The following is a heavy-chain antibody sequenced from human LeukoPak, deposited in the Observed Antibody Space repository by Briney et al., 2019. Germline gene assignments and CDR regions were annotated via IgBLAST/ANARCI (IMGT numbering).Heavy chain of an antibody. V-gene: IGHV4-59*10. CDR1: GGSFSGYY. CDR3: ARVLGDYGIGY. CDR2: IYTSGST. D-gene: IGHD4-17*01. J-gene: IGHJ4*02. Sequence: TSETLSLTCAVYGGSFSGYYWSWIRQPPGKGLEWLGRIYTSGSTNYNPSLKRRVTISVNTSKNQFSLKLSSVTAADTAVYYCARVLGDYGIGYWGQGTLVTVSS.